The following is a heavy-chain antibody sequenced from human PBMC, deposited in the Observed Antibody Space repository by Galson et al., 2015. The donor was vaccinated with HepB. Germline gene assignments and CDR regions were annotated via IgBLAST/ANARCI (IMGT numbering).Heavy chain of an antibody. CDR1: GFTFSSYG. Sequence: SLRLSCAASGFTFSSYGMHWVRQAPGKGLEWVAVISYDGSNKYYADSVKGRFTISRDNSKNTLYLQMNSLRAEDTAVYYCAKDSRYYGSGSLSYWGQGTLVTVSS. J-gene: IGHJ4*02. D-gene: IGHD3-10*01. V-gene: IGHV3-30*18. CDR3: AKDSRYYGSGSLSY. CDR2: ISYDGSNK.